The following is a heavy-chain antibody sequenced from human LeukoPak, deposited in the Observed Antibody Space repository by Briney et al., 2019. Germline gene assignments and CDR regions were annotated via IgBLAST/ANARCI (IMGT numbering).Heavy chain of an antibody. CDR3: AREAGGYDTPFGY. CDR1: GFTFSSYE. CDR2: ISSSGSTI. D-gene: IGHD5-12*01. Sequence: PGGSLRLSCAASGFTFSSYEMNWVRQAPGKGLEWVSYISSSGSTIYYADSVKGRFTISRGNAKNSLYLQMNSLRAEDTAVYYCAREAGGYDTPFGYWGQGTLVTVSS. J-gene: IGHJ4*02. V-gene: IGHV3-48*03.